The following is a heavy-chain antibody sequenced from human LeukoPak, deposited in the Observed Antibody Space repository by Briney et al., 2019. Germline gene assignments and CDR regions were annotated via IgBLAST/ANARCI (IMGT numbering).Heavy chain of an antibody. CDR2: IIPIFGTT. D-gene: IGHD3-22*01. Sequence: ASVKVSCKASGGTFSSYAISWVRQAPGQGLEWMGGIIPIFGTTNYAQKFQDRVTITADKSTSTAYMELSSLRSEDTAVYYCARGRTTQSYASSGFYPRDYWGQGTLVTVSS. CDR3: ARGRTTQSYASSGFYPRDY. J-gene: IGHJ4*02. CDR1: GGTFSSYA. V-gene: IGHV1-69*06.